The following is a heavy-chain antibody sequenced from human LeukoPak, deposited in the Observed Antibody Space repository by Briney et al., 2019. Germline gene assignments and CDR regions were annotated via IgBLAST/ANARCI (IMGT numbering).Heavy chain of an antibody. V-gene: IGHV3-13*04. J-gene: IGHJ6*02. Sequence: GGSLRLSCAASGFTFSSYDMHWVRQATGKGLEWVSAIGTAGDTYYPGSVKGRFTISRENAKNSLYLQMNSLRAGDTAVYYSARGWSAVYGMDVWGQGTTVTVSS. D-gene: IGHD2-15*01. CDR1: GFTFSSYD. CDR2: IGTAGDT. CDR3: ARGWSAVYGMDV.